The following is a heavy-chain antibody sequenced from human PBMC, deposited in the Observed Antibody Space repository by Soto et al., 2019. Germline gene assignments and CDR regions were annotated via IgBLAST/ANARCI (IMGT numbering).Heavy chain of an antibody. J-gene: IGHJ4*02. CDR2: IYYSGTT. CDR3: ARDHHSFYDTSGYYPYFDY. CDR1: GGSVNTAPYY. D-gene: IGHD3-22*01. V-gene: IGHV4-61*01. Sequence: QVQLQESGPGLVKPSETLSLSCTVSGGSVNTAPYYWSWIRQPPGKGLEWIGNIYYSGTTNYNPSLKSRVRIALDTSKNRFSLTLRSVTDADTAVYFCARDHHSFYDTSGYYPYFDYWGQGTLVTVSS.